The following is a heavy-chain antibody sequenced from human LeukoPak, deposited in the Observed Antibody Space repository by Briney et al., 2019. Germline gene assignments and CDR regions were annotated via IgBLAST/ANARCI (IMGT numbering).Heavy chain of an antibody. V-gene: IGHV4-39*01. CDR3: ARQGPDYYDSSGYYPPVSFDI. CDR1: GGSISSSSYY. D-gene: IGHD3-22*01. J-gene: IGHJ3*02. CDR2: IYYSGST. Sequence: SETLSLTCTVSGGSISSSSYYWGWIRQPPGKGLEWIGSIYYSGSTYYNPSLKSRVTISVDTSKNQFSLKLSSVTAADTAVYYCARQGPDYYDSSGYYPPVSFDIWGQGTMVTVSS.